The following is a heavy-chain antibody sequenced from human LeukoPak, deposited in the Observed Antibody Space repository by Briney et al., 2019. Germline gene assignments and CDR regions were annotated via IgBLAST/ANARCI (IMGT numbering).Heavy chain of an antibody. V-gene: IGHV3-13*01. Sequence: QPGGSLRLSCTASGFTLGSHDMHWVRQIPGQGLEWVAAVSSGVHAFFAASVQGRFTVYREDARNSLYLQMNSLRAGDTAVYYCVREARGYHYTYFDYWGQGTLVTVSS. J-gene: IGHJ4*02. CDR2: VSSGVHA. D-gene: IGHD5-18*01. CDR1: GFTLGSHD. CDR3: VREARGYHYTYFDY.